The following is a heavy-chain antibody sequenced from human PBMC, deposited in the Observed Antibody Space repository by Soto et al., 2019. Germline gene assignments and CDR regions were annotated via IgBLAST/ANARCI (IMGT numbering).Heavy chain of an antibody. CDR2: IYSGGSI. CDR1: GFTVSSNY. Sequence: PGGSLRLSCAASGFTVSSNYMSWVRQAPGKGLEWVSVIYSGGSISHADSVRGRFTISRDNAKNSLYLQMNSLRDEDTAVYYCARPGGYGLDVWGQGTTVTVSS. J-gene: IGHJ6*02. CDR3: ARPGGYGLDV. D-gene: IGHD3-10*01. V-gene: IGHV3-66*01.